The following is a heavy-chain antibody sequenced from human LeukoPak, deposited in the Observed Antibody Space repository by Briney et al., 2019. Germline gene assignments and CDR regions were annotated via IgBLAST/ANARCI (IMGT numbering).Heavy chain of an antibody. CDR3: ARGAEMATISKKKNYYFDY. CDR1: GFTFSSYA. J-gene: IGHJ4*02. CDR2: IKQDGSEK. D-gene: IGHD5-24*01. Sequence: GGSLRLSCAASGFTFSSYAMSWVRQAPGKGLEWVANIKQDGSEKYYVDSVKGRFTISRDNAKNSLYLQMNSLRAEDTAVYYCARGAEMATISKKKNYYFDYWGQGTLVTVSS. V-gene: IGHV3-7*04.